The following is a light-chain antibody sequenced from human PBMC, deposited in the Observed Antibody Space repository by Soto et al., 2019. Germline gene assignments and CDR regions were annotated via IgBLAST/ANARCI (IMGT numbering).Light chain of an antibody. Sequence: SVLTQPPSASGTPGQRGFISCSGSSSNIGGTNYAYWYQQLPGAAPKLLMHSNNLRPSGVPERISGSKSGTSASLAISGLRSEDEAGYYCASWDDRLGAVIFGGGTKVTVL. CDR1: SSNIGGTNY. CDR3: ASWDDRLGAVI. V-gene: IGLV1-47*02. CDR2: SNN. J-gene: IGLJ2*01.